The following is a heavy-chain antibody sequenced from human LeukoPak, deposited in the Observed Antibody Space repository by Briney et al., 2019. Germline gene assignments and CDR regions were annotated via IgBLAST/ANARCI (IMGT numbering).Heavy chain of an antibody. CDR1: GFTFSNYA. Sequence: GGSLRLSCAASGFTFSNYAMNWVRQAPGKGLECVSSISGGSTYYAESVKGRFTTSRDNSKNTLYLQMNSLRAEDTAVYYCTDFENWGQGTLVTVSS. V-gene: IGHV3-23*01. J-gene: IGHJ4*02. CDR2: ISGGST. CDR3: TDFEN.